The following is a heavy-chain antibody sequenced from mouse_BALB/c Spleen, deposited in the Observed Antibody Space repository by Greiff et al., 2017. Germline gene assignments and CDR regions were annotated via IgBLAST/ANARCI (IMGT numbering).Heavy chain of an antibody. V-gene: IGHV1-7*01. CDR1: GYTFTSYW. J-gene: IGHJ4*01. CDR3: ARWGGNSVAMDY. D-gene: IGHD2-1*01. Sequence: QVHVKQSGAELAKPGASVKMSCKASGYTFTSYWMHWVKQRPGQGLEWIGYINPSTGYTEYNQKFKDKATLTADKSSSTAYMQLSSLTSEDSAVYYCARWGGNSVAMDYWGQGTSVTVSS. CDR2: INPSTGYT.